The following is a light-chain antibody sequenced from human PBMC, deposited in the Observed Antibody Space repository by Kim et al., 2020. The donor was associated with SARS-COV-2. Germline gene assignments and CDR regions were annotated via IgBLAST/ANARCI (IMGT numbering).Light chain of an antibody. Sequence: EIVMTQSPATLSVSPGERATLSCRASQSVTNKLAWYQQKPGQAPTLLIYGVSSRATGIPARFSGSGSGTEFTLTISSLQSEDFTVYYCKQYEEWPLTFGGGTKLEI. CDR1: QSVTNK. V-gene: IGKV3-15*01. CDR3: KQYEEWPLT. J-gene: IGKJ4*01. CDR2: GVS.